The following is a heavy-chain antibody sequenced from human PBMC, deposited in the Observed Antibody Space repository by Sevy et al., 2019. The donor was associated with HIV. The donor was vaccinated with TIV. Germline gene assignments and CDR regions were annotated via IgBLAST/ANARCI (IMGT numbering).Heavy chain of an antibody. CDR1: GYTFSGYY. CDR2: INPGSGGT. D-gene: IGHD3-22*01. CDR3: ARMGNYSDSSAHYPLKF. Sequence: ASVKVSCRTSGYTFSGYYVHWLRQAPGQGLEWMGWINPGSGGTFFAKNFQDRVTLTLDTSITTAYMELSSLRLDDAAIYYCARMGNYSDSSAHYPLKFWGQGTMVTVSS. V-gene: IGHV1-2*02. J-gene: IGHJ4*02.